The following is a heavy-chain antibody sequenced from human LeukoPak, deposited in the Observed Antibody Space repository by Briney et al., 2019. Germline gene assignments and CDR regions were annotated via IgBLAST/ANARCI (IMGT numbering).Heavy chain of an antibody. D-gene: IGHD2-15*01. V-gene: IGHV4-30-2*01. CDR3: ARAKDGPYYFDY. CDR1: GGSISSGGYS. Sequence: SETLSLTCAVSGGSISSGGYSWSWIRQPPGKGLEWIGYIYHRGSTYYNPSLKSRVTISVDRSKNQSSLKLSSVTAADTAVYYCARAKDGPYYFDYWGQGTLVTVSS. CDR2: IYHRGST. J-gene: IGHJ4*02.